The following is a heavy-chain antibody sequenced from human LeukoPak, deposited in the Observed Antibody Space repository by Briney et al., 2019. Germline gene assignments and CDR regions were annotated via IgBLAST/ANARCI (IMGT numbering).Heavy chain of an antibody. Sequence: PGGSLRFSCAASGFNFSNYWISWVGQAPGKGLEWVANMNQDGIHKYYVDSVKGRFPISRDNAKNLLYLQMNSLRAEDTAIYYCARFILVAGPPNGIDFWGQGTLVTVSS. J-gene: IGHJ4*02. CDR2: MNQDGIHK. V-gene: IGHV3-7*01. CDR3: ARFILVAGPPNGIDF. D-gene: IGHD6-19*01. CDR1: GFNFSNYW.